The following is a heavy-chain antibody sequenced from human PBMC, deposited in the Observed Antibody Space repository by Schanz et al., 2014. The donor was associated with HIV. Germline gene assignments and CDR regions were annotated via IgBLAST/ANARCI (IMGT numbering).Heavy chain of an antibody. D-gene: IGHD3-22*01. CDR2: ISYDGINK. Sequence: QVQLVESGGGVVRPGRSLRLSCAASGFTFSSFGMHWVRQAPGKGLEWVVVISYDGINKYYEDSVKGRLTISRDNSKNTLYLQMTTLRIDDTAVYYCAKPEYDSRGSSQSHFDYWGQGTLVTVSS. CDR3: AKPEYDSRGSSQSHFDY. J-gene: IGHJ4*02. CDR1: GFTFSSFG. V-gene: IGHV3-30*18.